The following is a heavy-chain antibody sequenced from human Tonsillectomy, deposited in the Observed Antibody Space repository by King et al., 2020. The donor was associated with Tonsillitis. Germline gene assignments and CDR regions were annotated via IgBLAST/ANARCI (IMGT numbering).Heavy chain of an antibody. CDR2: IYWDDDK. J-gene: IGHJ4*02. V-gene: IGHV2-5*02. Sequence: TLKESGPTLVKPTQTLTLTCTFSGFSLSTSGVGVGWIRQPPGKALEWLALIYWDDDKRYSPSLKTRLTITKDTSKNHVVLTMTNMGPVDTATDYCAHGRQGSGGYVADYWGQGTLVTVSS. CDR1: GFSLSTSGVG. CDR3: AHGRQGSGGYVADY. D-gene: IGHD1-26*01.